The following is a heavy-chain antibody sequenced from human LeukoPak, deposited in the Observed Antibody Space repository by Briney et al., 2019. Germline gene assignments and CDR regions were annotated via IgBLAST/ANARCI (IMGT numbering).Heavy chain of an antibody. CDR1: GYTFTSYG. V-gene: IGHV1-18*01. CDR3: CRANMVRGVGSFVDRNWFDP. Sequence: AAVKVSCKASGYTFTSYGISWVRQAPGQGLEWMGWISAYNVNTKYAQKLQRRVTMTRDTSTSTDSMELGGVRSDDTAGYYFCRANMVRGVGSFVDRNWFDPWGQGTLVTVSS. D-gene: IGHD3-10*01. J-gene: IGHJ5*02. CDR2: ISAYNVNT.